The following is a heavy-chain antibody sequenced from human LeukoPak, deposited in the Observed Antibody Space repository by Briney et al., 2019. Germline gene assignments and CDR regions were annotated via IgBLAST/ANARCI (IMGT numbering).Heavy chain of an antibody. D-gene: IGHD4-17*01. CDR1: GGSISSYY. Sequence: PSETLSLTCTVSGGSISSYYWSWIRQPPGKGLEWIGEVNHSGSSNYNPSLKSRVTMSVDTSRKQISLKMTSVTAADTAAYYCARAKPDDSGDYFASKDTNDYWGQGTLVTVSS. CDR2: VNHSGSS. V-gene: IGHV4-34*01. J-gene: IGHJ4*02. CDR3: ARAKPDDSGDYFASKDTNDY.